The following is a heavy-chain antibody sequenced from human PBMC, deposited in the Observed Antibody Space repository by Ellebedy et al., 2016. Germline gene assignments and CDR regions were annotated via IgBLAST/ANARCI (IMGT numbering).Heavy chain of an antibody. D-gene: IGHD6-13*01. Sequence: SETLSLXXAVYSGSFSDYYWSWIRQPPGKGLEWIGYIYYSGSTNYNPSLKSRVTISVDTSKNHFSLKLSSVTAADTAVYYCARVDSSSCHGTDWGQGTLVTVSS. CDR3: ARVDSSSCHGTD. CDR1: SGSFSDYY. V-gene: IGHV4-59*08. J-gene: IGHJ4*02. CDR2: IYYSGST.